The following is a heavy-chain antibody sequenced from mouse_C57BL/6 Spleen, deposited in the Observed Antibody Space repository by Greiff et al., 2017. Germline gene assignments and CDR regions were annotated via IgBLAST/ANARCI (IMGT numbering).Heavy chain of an antibody. V-gene: IGHV1-82*01. J-gene: IGHJ4*01. Sequence: QVQLKESGPELVKPGASVKISCKASGYAFSSSWMNWVKQRPGKGLEWIGRIYPGDGDTNYNGKFKGKATLTADKSSSTAYMQLSSLTAEDSAVYFCARERDYYYGSSPLSYAMDYWGQGTSVTVSS. D-gene: IGHD1-1*01. CDR2: IYPGDGDT. CDR3: ARERDYYYGSSPLSYAMDY. CDR1: GYAFSSSW.